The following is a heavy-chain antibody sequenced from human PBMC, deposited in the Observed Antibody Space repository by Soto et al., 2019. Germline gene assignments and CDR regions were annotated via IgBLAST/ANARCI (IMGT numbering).Heavy chain of an antibody. J-gene: IGHJ6*03. V-gene: IGHV4-39*01. Sequence: SETLSLTCTVSGGSISSSSYYWGWIRQPPGKGLDWIGSIYYSGSTYYNPSLKSRVTISVDTSKNQFSLKLSSVTAADTAVYYCARLGMRSSSRTPRYYYYMDVWGKGTTVTSP. D-gene: IGHD6-13*01. CDR2: IYYSGST. CDR1: GGSISSSSYY. CDR3: ARLGMRSSSRTPRYYYYMDV.